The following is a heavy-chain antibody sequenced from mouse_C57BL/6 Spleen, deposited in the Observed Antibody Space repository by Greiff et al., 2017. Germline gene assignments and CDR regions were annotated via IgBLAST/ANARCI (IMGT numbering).Heavy chain of an antibody. V-gene: IGHV5-4*01. J-gene: IGHJ2*01. CDR1: GFTFSSYA. D-gene: IGHD4-1*01. Sequence: EVKLVESGGGLVKPGGSLKLSCAASGFTFSSYAMSWVRQTQEKRLEWVATVSDGGSYTYYPDNVKGRFNISRDNAKNNLYLLMSHLKSDDTAMYYCARDGWDEAFCCWGHGATLSFSS. CDR2: VSDGGSYT. CDR3: ARDGWDEAFCC.